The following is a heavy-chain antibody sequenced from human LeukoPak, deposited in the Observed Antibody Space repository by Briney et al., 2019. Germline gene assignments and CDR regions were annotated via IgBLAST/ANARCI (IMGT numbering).Heavy chain of an antibody. Sequence: GGSLRLSCAASGFTFSSYSMNWVRQAPGKGLEWVSYISSSSSTIYYADSVKGRFTISRDNAKNSLYLQMNSLRAEDTAVYCCARAPSTVTTWDYYYYMDVWGKGTTVTVSS. CDR1: GFTFSSYS. CDR2: ISSSSSTI. V-gene: IGHV3-48*01. J-gene: IGHJ6*03. D-gene: IGHD4-17*01. CDR3: ARAPSTVTTWDYYYYMDV.